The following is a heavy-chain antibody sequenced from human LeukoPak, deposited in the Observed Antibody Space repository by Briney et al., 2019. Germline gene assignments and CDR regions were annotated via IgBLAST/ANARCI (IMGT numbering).Heavy chain of an antibody. CDR2: INPHSGKT. CDR1: GYTFTGYY. CDR3: ARLSSHYGDYTVDP. V-gene: IGHV1-8*02. J-gene: IGHJ5*02. Sequence: VASVKVSCKASGYTFTGYYMHWVRQATGQGLEWMGWINPHSGKTGYAQKFQGRVTMTTDTSANTAYMDLSSLRSEDTAVYYCARLSSHYGDYTVDPWGQGTLVTVSS. D-gene: IGHD4-17*01.